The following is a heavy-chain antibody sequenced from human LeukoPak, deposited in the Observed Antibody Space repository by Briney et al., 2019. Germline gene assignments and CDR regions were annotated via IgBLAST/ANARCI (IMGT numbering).Heavy chain of an antibody. CDR1: GYTFTSYG. CDR3: ARDPPFLGPQLLWFGAPDAFDI. V-gene: IGHV1-18*01. Sequence: ASVKVCCKASGYTFTSYGISWVRQAPGQGLEWMGWISAYNGNTNYAQKLQGRVTMTTDTSTSTAYMELRSLRSDDTAVYYCARDPPFLGPQLLWFGAPDAFDIWGQGTMVTVSS. J-gene: IGHJ3*02. CDR2: ISAYNGNT. D-gene: IGHD3-10*01.